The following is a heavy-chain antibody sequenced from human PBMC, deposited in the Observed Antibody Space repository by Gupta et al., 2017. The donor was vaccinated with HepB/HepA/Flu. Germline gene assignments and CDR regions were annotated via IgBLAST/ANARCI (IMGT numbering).Heavy chain of an antibody. CDR1: GFSFNNYW. J-gene: IGHJ4*02. CDR2: INGDGGST. Sequence: EVQLVESGGGLIQPGGSLRLSCAASGFSFNNYWIHWVRQSPGKGPVWVSRINGDGGSTNYADSVKGRFTISRDNAKNTVYLQMNSPRVEDTAVYYCARGENFGVVTLHNWGQGTLVTVSS. D-gene: IGHD3-3*01. V-gene: IGHV3-74*01. CDR3: ARGENFGVVTLHN.